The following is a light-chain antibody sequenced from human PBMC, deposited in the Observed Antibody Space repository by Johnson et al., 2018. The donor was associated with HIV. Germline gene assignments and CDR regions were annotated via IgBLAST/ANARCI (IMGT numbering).Light chain of an antibody. CDR2: DNN. CDR3: GTWDSSLSAGI. Sequence: QSVLTQPPSVSAAPGQKVTISCSGSSSNIGNNYVSWYQQLPGTAPKLLIYDNNKRPSGIPDRFSGSKSGTSATLGITGLQTGDEADYYCGTWDSSLSAGIFGPGTKVTFL. J-gene: IGLJ1*01. CDR1: SSNIGNNY. V-gene: IGLV1-51*01.